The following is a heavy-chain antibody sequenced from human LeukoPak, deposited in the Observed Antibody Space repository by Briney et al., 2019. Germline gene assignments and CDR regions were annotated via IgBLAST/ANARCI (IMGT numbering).Heavy chain of an antibody. D-gene: IGHD1-26*01. Sequence: PGGSLRLSCVASGFPFSSYGMHWVRQAPGRGLEWVAVIWYDGSNKYYADSMKGRFTISRDNSKNTLYLQMNSLRAEDTGVYYCARAVGPFDYWGQGTLVNVSS. CDR2: IWYDGSNK. CDR3: ARAVGPFDY. V-gene: IGHV3-33*01. J-gene: IGHJ4*02. CDR1: GFPFSSYG.